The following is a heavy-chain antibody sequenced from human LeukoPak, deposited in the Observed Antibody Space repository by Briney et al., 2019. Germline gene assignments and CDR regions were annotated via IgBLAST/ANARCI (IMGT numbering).Heavy chain of an antibody. CDR2: INHSGST. CDR1: GGSFSGYY. CDR3: ARGPYSSSRYHHVGNWFDP. J-gene: IGHJ5*02. Sequence: PSETLSLTCAVYGGSFSGYYWSWIRQPPGKGLEWIGEINHSGSTNYNPSLKSRVTISVDTSKNQFSLKLSSVTAADTAVYYCARGPYSSSRYHHVGNWFDPWGQGTLVTVSS. V-gene: IGHV4-34*01. D-gene: IGHD6-13*01.